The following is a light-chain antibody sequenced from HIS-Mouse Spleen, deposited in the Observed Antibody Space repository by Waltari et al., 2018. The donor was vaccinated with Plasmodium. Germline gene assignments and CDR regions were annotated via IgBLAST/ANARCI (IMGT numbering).Light chain of an antibody. J-gene: IGKJ4*01. V-gene: IGKV3-11*01. CDR3: QQRSNWPRVLT. CDR1: QSVSSY. Sequence: EIVLTQSPATLSLSPGERATLSCRASQSVSSYLAWYQQKPGQAPRLLIYDASNRATCIPARFSVSGSGTDFTLTISSLEPEDFAVYYCQQRSNWPRVLTFGGGTKVEIK. CDR2: DAS.